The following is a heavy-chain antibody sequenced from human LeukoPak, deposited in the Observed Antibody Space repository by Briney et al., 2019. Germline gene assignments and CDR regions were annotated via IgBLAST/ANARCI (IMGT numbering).Heavy chain of an antibody. CDR1: GYSISSGYY. J-gene: IGHJ6*04. D-gene: IGHD6-13*01. V-gene: IGHV4-38-2*02. CDR3: ARCWYVRAAGDV. Sequence: SETLSLTCTVSGYSISSGYYWGWIRQPPGKGLEWIGSIYHSGSTYYNPSLKSRVTISLDTSKNQFSLKLSSVTAADTAVYYCARCWYVRAAGDVWGKGTTVTVSS. CDR2: IYHSGST.